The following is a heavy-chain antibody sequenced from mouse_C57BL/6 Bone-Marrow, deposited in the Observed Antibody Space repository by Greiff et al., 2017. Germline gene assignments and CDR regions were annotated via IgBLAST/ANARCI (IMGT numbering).Heavy chain of an antibody. CDR2: IYPGDGDT. Sequence: VQLQQSGPELVKPGASVKISCKASGYAFSSSWMNWVKQRPGKGLEWIGRIYPGDGDTNYNGKFKGKATLTADKSSSTAYMQLGSLTSEDSAVYVCAREGAITTVVATDWYFDVWGTGTTVTVSS. V-gene: IGHV1-82*01. J-gene: IGHJ1*03. CDR1: GYAFSSSW. CDR3: AREGAITTVVATDWYFDV. D-gene: IGHD1-1*01.